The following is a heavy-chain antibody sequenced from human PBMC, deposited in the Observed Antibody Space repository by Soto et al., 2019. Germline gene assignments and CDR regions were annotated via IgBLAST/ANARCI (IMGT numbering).Heavy chain of an antibody. Sequence: LRLSCATSGLTFSNYAMSWVRQAPGGGLEWVSSMSGSSSTTYYADSVRGRFTISRDRSKNTLYLQMSSLRAEGTALYYCAKNQERELPRVIDFWGQGTLVTVSS. D-gene: IGHD1-7*01. V-gene: IGHV3-23*01. CDR3: AKNQERELPRVIDF. J-gene: IGHJ4*02. CDR2: MSGSSSTT. CDR1: GLTFSNYA.